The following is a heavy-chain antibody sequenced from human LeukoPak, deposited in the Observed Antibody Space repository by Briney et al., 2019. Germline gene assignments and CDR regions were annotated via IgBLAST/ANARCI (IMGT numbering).Heavy chain of an antibody. V-gene: IGHV3-23*01. CDR1: GFTFRNYA. D-gene: IGHD5-12*01. CDR2: IGGSGDNT. CDR3: ARGYAGAFDI. J-gene: IGHJ3*02. Sequence: GGSLRLSCAASGFTFRNYAMSWVRQAPGKGLEWVSRIGGSGDNTYYADSVRGRFTISRDNSKNTLCLQVNSLRAEDTAEYHCARGYAGAFDIWGPGTMVTVSP.